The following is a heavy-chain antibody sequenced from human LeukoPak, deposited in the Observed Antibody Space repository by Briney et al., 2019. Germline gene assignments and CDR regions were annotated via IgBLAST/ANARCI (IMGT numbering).Heavy chain of an antibody. CDR3: AREGYYESSGYSQVSYYNYGMDV. D-gene: IGHD3-22*01. CDR1: GYTFTSYD. J-gene: IGHJ6*02. V-gene: IGHV1-18*01. CDR2: ISGYNDNT. Sequence: GASVKVSCKASGYTFTSYDISWVRQAPGQGLEWMGWISGYNDNTKYAQKVQGRVTMTTDTSASTSYMELRSLRSDDTAVYYCAREGYYESSGYSQVSYYNYGMDVWGQGTTVTVSS.